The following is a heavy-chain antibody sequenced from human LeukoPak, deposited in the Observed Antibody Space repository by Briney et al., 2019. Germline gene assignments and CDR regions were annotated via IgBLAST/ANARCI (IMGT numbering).Heavy chain of an antibody. CDR3: ARVRGGAPSLVAAFHI. Sequence: ASVKVSCKASGYTFTNYDINWVRQATGQGLEWXXXXXPNSGNTGYAQKFQGRVTMTRNTSITTAYMELSSLRSDDTAVYYCARVRGGAPSLVAAFHIWGQGTMVTVSS. CDR1: GYTFTNYD. V-gene: IGHV1-8*01. D-gene: IGHD4-23*01. J-gene: IGHJ3*02. CDR2: XXPNSGNT.